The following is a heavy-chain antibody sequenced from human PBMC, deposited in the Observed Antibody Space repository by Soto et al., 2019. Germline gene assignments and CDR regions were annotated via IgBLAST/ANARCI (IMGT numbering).Heavy chain of an antibody. CDR1: GFTFTSSA. CDR3: AAGDSSCYFSFEL. CDR2: IVVGSGNT. J-gene: IGHJ3*01. V-gene: IGHV1-58*01. D-gene: IGHD3-22*01. Sequence: QMQLVQSGPEVKKHGTSVNVSCTASGFTFTSSAVQWVRQARGQSLEWIGWIVVGSGNTHYAQKFQERVTITRDMSTGPDYMDVSSLRSEATAVFYWAAGDSSCYFSFELCFQGTIVTVSS.